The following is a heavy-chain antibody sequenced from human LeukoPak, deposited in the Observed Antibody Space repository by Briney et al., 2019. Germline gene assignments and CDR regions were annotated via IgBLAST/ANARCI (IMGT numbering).Heavy chain of an antibody. J-gene: IGHJ4*02. V-gene: IGHV1-2*02. CDR3: AGLPRYNWNEPLDY. Sequence: ASVEVSCKTAGYTFTDCYMHWVRQAPGQGLEWMGWINPNSGGTKYAQKFQGRVTMTRDTSINTAYMELSRLTYDDTAVYYCAGLPRYNWNEPLDYWGQGTLVTVSS. CDR1: GYTFTDCY. CDR2: INPNSGGT. D-gene: IGHD1-20*01.